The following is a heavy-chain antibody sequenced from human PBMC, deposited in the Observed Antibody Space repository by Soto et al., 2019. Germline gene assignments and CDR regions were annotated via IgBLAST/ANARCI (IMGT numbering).Heavy chain of an antibody. CDR1: GRTFSSYT. CDR2: IIPILGIA. CDR3: ARVARPSYCSSTSCKNYYYYMDV. D-gene: IGHD2-2*01. Sequence: GASVKVSCKASGRTFSSYTISWVRQAPGQGLEWIGRIIPILGIANYAQKFQGRVTITADKSTSTAYMELSSLRSEDTAVYYRARVARPSYCSSTSCKNYYYYMDVWGKGTTVTVSS. J-gene: IGHJ6*03. V-gene: IGHV1-69*02.